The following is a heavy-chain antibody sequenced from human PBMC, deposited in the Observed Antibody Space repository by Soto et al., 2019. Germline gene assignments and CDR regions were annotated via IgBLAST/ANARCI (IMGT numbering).Heavy chain of an antibody. J-gene: IGHJ5*02. CDR2: ISTYSGDT. CDR3: ARHHGPTTSENGVDP. V-gene: IGHV1-18*01. D-gene: IGHD5-12*01. CDR1: GYTFFTYD. Sequence: QVHLVQSGVEVKTPGASVKVSCQASGYTFFTYDISWVRQAPGQGLEWMGWISTYSGDTKYAQKFQGRVTMTTDTSTTTAYLELRSLRSGDTAVYYCARHHGPTTSENGVDPGGQGTLVTVSS.